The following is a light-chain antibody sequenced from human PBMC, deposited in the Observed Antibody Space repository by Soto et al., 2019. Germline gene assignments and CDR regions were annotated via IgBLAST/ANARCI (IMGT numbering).Light chain of an antibody. CDR3: SSYAGSNNPYV. CDR2: EVT. V-gene: IGLV2-8*01. Sequence: QSVLTLPPSWSGSPGQSVTISCTGTSGDIGGYDYVSWYQQHPGKAPKLMIYEVTKRPLGVPDRFSGSKSGNTASLTVSGLQAEDEADYYCSSYAGSNNPYVFGTATKV. J-gene: IGLJ1*01. CDR1: SGDIGGYDY.